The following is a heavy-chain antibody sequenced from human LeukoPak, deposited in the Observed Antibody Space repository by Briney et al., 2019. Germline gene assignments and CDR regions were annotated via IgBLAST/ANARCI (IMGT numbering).Heavy chain of an antibody. CDR1: GGSISSYY. J-gene: IGHJ4*01. Sequence: SETLSLTCTVSGGSISSYYWSWIRQPPGKGLEWIGYIYYSGSTNYNPSLKSRVTISVDTSKNQFSLKLSSVTAADTAVYYCASEAGYSSSWYSHWGQEPWSPSPQ. CDR3: ASEAGYSSSWYSH. V-gene: IGHV4-59*01. CDR2: IYYSGST. D-gene: IGHD6-13*01.